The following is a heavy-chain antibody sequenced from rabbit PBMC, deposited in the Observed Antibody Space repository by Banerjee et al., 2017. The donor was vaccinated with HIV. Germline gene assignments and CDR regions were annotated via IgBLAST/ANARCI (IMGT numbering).Heavy chain of an antibody. Sequence: EESGGDLVKPEGSLTLTCTASGFSFSSSYSICWVRQAPGKGLEWIACIYSSSGSTYYASWAKGRFTISKTSSTTVTLQLTSLTGADTATYFCARDNRLWGQGTLVTVS. J-gene: IGHJ4*01. CDR3: ARDNRL. CDR1: GFSFSSSYS. CDR2: IYSSSGST. V-gene: IGHV1S45*01.